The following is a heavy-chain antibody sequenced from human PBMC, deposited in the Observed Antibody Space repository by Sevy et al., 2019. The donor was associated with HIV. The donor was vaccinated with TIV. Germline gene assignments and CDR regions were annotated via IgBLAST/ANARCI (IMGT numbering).Heavy chain of an antibody. CDR3: AKSMGGFDAFDI. CDR1: GFTFSSYD. J-gene: IGHJ3*02. V-gene: IGHV3-23*01. D-gene: IGHD6-25*01. CDR2: ISGSGVST. Sequence: GGSLRLSCAASGFTFSSYDMSWVRQAPGKGLEWVSVISGSGVSTYYAHSVKGRFTISRDNSKNTLYLQVNSLRAGDTAVYYCAKSMGGFDAFDIWGQGTMVTVSS.